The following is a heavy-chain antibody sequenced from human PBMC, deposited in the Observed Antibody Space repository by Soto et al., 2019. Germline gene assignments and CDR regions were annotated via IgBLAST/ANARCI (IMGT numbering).Heavy chain of an antibody. V-gene: IGHV3-48*02. CDR2: ISSDSRII. Sequence: EVQLVASGGDLVQPGGSLRLSCAVSGFTFSTYIMNWVRQAPGKGLEWVAYISSDSRIIYHSDSVKGRFTMSRDNAKNLLYLQINTLTDEDTAVSYGAREKAIAWLFFAYWGQGTLVTVSS. D-gene: IGHD2-21*01. CDR3: AREKAIAWLFFAY. J-gene: IGHJ4*02. CDR1: GFTFSTYI.